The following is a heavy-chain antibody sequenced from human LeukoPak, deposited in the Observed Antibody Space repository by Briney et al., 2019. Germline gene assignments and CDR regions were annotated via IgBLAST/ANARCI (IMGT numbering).Heavy chain of an antibody. V-gene: IGHV4-39*02. J-gene: IGHJ4*02. CDR1: GDSISSSYFY. CDR2: IYSSGSA. Sequence: SETLSLTCTVSGDSISSSYFYWAWIRQPPGKGLQWIGSIYSSGSAYYNPSLKSRVAISVDTSENQFSLKLSSVTAADTAVYYCARDWGTYFDYWGQGTLVTVSS. D-gene: IGHD7-27*01. CDR3: ARDWGTYFDY.